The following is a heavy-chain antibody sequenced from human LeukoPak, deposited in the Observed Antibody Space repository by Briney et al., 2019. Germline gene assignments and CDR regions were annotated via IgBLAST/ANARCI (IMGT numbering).Heavy chain of an antibody. J-gene: IGHJ5*02. V-gene: IGHV3-21*01. CDR2: ISSSSSYI. CDR3: ARSGTTGTTRWFDP. D-gene: IGHD1-1*01. Sequence: GGSLRLSCAASGFTFSSYSMNWVRQAPGKGLEWVSSISSSSSYIYYADSVKGRFTISRDNAKNSLYLQMNSLRAEDTAVYYCARSGTTGTTRWFDPWGQRTLVTVSS. CDR1: GFTFSSYS.